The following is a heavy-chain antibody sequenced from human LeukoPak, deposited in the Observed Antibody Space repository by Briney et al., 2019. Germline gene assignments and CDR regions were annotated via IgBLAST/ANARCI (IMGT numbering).Heavy chain of an antibody. CDR3: VAIRMIVVDWREYWFDP. J-gene: IGHJ5*02. V-gene: IGHV4-39*01. CDR2: ISFRGTT. Sequence: SETLSLTCTVSGSSISNNTYYWGWIRQPPGQGLEWIVSISFRGTTFDKSSLRSRITMSGDTSKNQFSQHLNLGAAATTAHYSCVAIRMIVVDWREYWFDPWGQGPRVTVSS. CDR1: GSSISNNTYY. D-gene: IGHD3-22*01.